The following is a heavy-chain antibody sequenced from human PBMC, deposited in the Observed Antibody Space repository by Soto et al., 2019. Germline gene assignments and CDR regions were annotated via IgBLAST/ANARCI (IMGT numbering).Heavy chain of an antibody. CDR1: GYTFTSYG. J-gene: IGHJ6*02. CDR3: AREGAAGAREEHYYYGMDV. D-gene: IGHD6-13*01. Sequence: ASVKVSCKASGYTFTSYGISWVRQAPGQGLEWMGWISAYNGNTNYAQKLRGRVTMTTDTSTSTAYMELRSLRSDDTAVYYCAREGAAGAREEHYYYGMDVWGQGTTVTVSS. CDR2: ISAYNGNT. V-gene: IGHV1-18*01.